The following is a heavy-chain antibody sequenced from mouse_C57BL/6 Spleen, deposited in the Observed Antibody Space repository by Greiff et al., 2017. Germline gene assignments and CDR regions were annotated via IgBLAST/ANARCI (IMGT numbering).Heavy chain of an antibody. D-gene: IGHD3-2*02. J-gene: IGHJ3*01. CDR1: GYTFTDYE. CDR2: IDPETGGT. CDR3: TRSRGSGYGFAY. Sequence: VQLQQSGAELVRPGASVTLSCKASGYTFTDYEMHWVKQTPVHGLEWIGAIDPETGGTAYNQKFKGKDILAADKSSSTAYMELRSLTSEDSAVYYCTRSRGSGYGFAYWGQGTLVTVSA. V-gene: IGHV1-15*01.